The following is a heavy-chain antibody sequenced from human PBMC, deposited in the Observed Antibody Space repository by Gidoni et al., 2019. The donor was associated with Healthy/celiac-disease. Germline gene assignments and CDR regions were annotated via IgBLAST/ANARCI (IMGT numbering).Heavy chain of an antibody. Sequence: QVQLQQRGAGLLKPSETLSLTCAVYGGSFSGYYWSWIRQPPGKGLEWLGEINHSGSTNYNPSLKSRVPISVDTSKNQFALKLSSVTAADTAVYYCAKSDDALGMDVWGQGTTVTVSS. CDR3: AKSDDALGMDV. D-gene: IGHD2-2*01. V-gene: IGHV4-34*01. J-gene: IGHJ6*02. CDR2: INHSGST. CDR1: GGSFSGYY.